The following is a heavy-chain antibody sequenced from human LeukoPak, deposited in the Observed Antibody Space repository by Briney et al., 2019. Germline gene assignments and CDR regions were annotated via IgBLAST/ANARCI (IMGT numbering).Heavy chain of an antibody. V-gene: IGHV4-39*07. Sequence: PSETLSLTCTVSGGSISSSSYYWGWIRQPPGKGLEWIGSIYYSGSTYYNPSLKSRVTISVDTSKNQFSLKLSSVTAADTAVYYCASGYQYYYDSSGLIQIPAIDYWGQGTLVTVSS. D-gene: IGHD3-22*01. CDR1: GGSISSSSYY. J-gene: IGHJ4*02. CDR2: IYYSGST. CDR3: ASGYQYYYDSSGLIQIPAIDY.